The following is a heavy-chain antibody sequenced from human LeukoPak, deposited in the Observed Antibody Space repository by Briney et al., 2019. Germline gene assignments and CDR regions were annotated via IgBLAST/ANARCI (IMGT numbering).Heavy chain of an antibody. CDR2: IYSGGST. Sequence: QSGGSLRLSCAASGFTVSSNYMSWVRQAPGKGLEWVSVIYSGGSTYYADSVKGRFTISRDNSKNTLYLQMNSLRAEDTAVYYCASRDIVVVVAEDYYGMDAWGQGTTVTVSS. V-gene: IGHV3-66*02. D-gene: IGHD2-15*01. J-gene: IGHJ6*02. CDR3: ASRDIVVVVAEDYYGMDA. CDR1: GFTVSSNY.